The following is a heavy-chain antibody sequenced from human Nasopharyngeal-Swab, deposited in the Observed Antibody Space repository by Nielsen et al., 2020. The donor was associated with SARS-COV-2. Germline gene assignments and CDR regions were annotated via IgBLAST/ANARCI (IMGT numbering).Heavy chain of an antibody. V-gene: IGHV1-8*01. CDR1: GYTFTSYD. D-gene: IGHD3-9*01. CDR2: MNPNSGNT. J-gene: IGHJ4*02. Sequence: ASVKVSCKASGYTFTSYDINWVRQATGQGLEWMGWMNPNSGNTGYAQKFQGRVTMTRNTSISTAYMELSSLRSEDTAVYYCARAGSSYYDILTGVYYFDYWGQGTLVTVSS. CDR3: ARAGSSYYDILTGVYYFDY.